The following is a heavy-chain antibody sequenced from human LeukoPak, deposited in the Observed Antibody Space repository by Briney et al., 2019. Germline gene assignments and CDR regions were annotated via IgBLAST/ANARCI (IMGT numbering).Heavy chain of an antibody. D-gene: IGHD3-22*01. CDR1: GFTFSNYG. CDR3: VRVAYYYDSRGYYYYDY. Sequence: PGRSLRLSCAASGFTFSNYGMLWVRQAPGKGLEWVAVIWYDGSDKYYADSVKGRFTISRDNAKNTLFLQMNSLRAEDTAVYYCVRVAYYYDSRGYYYYDYWGQGTLVTVSS. V-gene: IGHV3-33*01. CDR2: IWYDGSDK. J-gene: IGHJ4*02.